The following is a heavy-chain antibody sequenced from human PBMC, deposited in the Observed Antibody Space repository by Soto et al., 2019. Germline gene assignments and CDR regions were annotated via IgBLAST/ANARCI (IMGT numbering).Heavy chain of an antibody. CDR3: AGDNIVVVPAAYNWFDP. CDR1: GFTFSSYS. Sequence: GGSLRLSCAASGFTFSSYSMNWVRQAPGKGLEWVSSISSSSSYIYYADSVKGRFTISRDNAKNSLYLQMNSLRAEDTAVYYCAGDNIVVVPAAYNWFDPWGQGTLVTVSS. V-gene: IGHV3-21*01. D-gene: IGHD2-2*01. J-gene: IGHJ5*02. CDR2: ISSSSSYI.